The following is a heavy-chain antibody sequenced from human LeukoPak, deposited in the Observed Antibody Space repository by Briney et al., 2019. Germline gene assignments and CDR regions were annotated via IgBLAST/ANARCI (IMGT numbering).Heavy chain of an antibody. V-gene: IGHV4-39*07. J-gene: IGHJ5*02. D-gene: IGHD3-22*01. CDR3: ARDPYYYDSSGYYGWFDP. CDR1: GGSISSSNYY. Sequence: SETLSLTCTVSGGSISSSNYYWGWIRQPPGKGLEWIGSIYYNGSTYYNPSLKSRVTISVDTSKNQFSLKLSSVTAADTAVYYCARDPYYYDSSGYYGWFDPWGQGTLVTVSS. CDR2: IYYNGST.